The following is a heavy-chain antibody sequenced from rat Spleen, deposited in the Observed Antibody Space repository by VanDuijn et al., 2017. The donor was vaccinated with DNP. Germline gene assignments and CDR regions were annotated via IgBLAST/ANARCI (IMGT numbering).Heavy chain of an antibody. D-gene: IGHD1-4*01. Sequence: EVQLVESGGGLVQPGRSLKFSCAASGFTFSDYDMAWVRQAPTKGLEWVASISPSGGSTYYRDSVKGRFTVSRDNAKSTLYLQMDSLRSEDTATYYCAGRPPPTRGPFDYWGQGVTVTVSS. V-gene: IGHV5S23*01. CDR3: AGRPPPTRGPFDY. CDR1: GFTFSDYD. CDR2: ISPSGGST. J-gene: IGHJ2*01.